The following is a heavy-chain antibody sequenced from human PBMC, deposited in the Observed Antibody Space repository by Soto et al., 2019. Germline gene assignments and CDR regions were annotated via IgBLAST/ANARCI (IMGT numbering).Heavy chain of an antibody. CDR1: GFTFSSYG. D-gene: IGHD5-18*01. CDR2: ISYDGSNK. CDR3: AKELGYSYGYVDDY. V-gene: IGHV3-30*18. Sequence: QVQLVESGGGVVQPGRSLRLSCAASGFTFSSYGMHWVRQAPGKGLEWVAVISYDGSNKYYADSVKGRFTISRDNSKNTLYLQMNSLRAEDTAVYCCAKELGYSYGYVDDYWGQGTLVTVSS. J-gene: IGHJ4*02.